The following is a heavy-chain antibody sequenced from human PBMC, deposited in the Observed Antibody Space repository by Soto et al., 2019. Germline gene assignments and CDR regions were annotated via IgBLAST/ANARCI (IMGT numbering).Heavy chain of an antibody. D-gene: IGHD4-17*01. V-gene: IGHV3-49*05. CDR2: IRSKVYGATT. Sequence: KPGGSLRLSCTASGFTFGDYAMSWFRQAPGKGLEWVGFIRSKVYGATTDYAASVKGRFTISRDDSKRIAYLQMDSLKTEDTAVYYCTSYGDYEIAFDIWGQGTMVTVSS. CDR1: GFTFGDYA. J-gene: IGHJ3*02. CDR3: TSYGDYEIAFDI.